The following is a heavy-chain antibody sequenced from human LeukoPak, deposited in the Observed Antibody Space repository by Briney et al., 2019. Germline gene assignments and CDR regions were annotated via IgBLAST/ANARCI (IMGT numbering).Heavy chain of an antibody. Sequence: PSETLSLTCAVYGGSFSGYYWSWIRQPPGKGLEWIGYIYYSGSTNYNPSLKSRVTISVDTSKNQFSLKLSSVTAADTAVYYCARHRYSYPDYWGQGTLVTVSS. CDR3: ARHRYSYPDY. J-gene: IGHJ4*02. CDR1: GGSFSGYY. D-gene: IGHD5-18*01. CDR2: IYYSGST. V-gene: IGHV4-59*08.